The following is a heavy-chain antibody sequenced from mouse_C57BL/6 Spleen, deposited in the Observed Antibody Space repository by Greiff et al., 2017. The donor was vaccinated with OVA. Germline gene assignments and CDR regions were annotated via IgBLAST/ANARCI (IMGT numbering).Heavy chain of an antibody. V-gene: IGHV5-4*01. CDR3: ARGGGITTVVPFAY. CDR1: GFTFSSYA. J-gene: IGHJ3*01. D-gene: IGHD1-1*01. CDR2: ISDGGSYT. Sequence: EVQVVESGGGLVKPGGSLKLSCAASGFTFSSYAMSWVRQTPEKRLEWVATISDGGSYTYYPDNVKGRFTISRDNAKNNLYLQMSHLKSEDTAMYYCARGGGITTVVPFAYWGQGTLVTVSA.